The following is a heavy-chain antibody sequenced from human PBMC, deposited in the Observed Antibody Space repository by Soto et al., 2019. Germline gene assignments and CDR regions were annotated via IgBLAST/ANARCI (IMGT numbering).Heavy chain of an antibody. J-gene: IGHJ5*02. CDR1: GVSIRSNY. CDR2: VYFTGTT. Sequence: NPSETLSLTCNVSGVSIRSNYWTWIRQSPGKGLEWIGYVYFTGTTNYNPSLKSRVSISLDTSKNQMSLKLNSMTAADTAVYYCARGDGYYDLWSGYFDPWGQGTLVTVSS. D-gene: IGHD3-3*01. V-gene: IGHV4-59*01. CDR3: ARGDGYYDLWSGYFDP.